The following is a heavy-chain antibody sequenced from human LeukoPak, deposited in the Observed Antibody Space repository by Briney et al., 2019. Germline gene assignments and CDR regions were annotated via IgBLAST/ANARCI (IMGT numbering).Heavy chain of an antibody. CDR2: ISRSGATT. CDR1: GFIVGEYG. Sequence: TGDSLRLSCSGSGFIVGEYGMSWVRQPPGKGLQWFSGISRSGATTGYADSVKGRFTISRDDAKNFVYLQMDRLRAEDTALYYCARIDPVGRTWGQGTLVIVSA. V-gene: IGHV3-20*04. CDR3: ARIDPVGRT. D-gene: IGHD1-26*01. J-gene: IGHJ4*02.